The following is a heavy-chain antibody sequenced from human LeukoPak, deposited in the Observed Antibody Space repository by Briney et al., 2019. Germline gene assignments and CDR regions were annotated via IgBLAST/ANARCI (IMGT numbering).Heavy chain of an antibody. CDR2: INPNSGGT. CDR3: ARDGVDYYGSGSHDY. J-gene: IGHJ4*02. D-gene: IGHD3-10*01. V-gene: IGHV1-2*02. Sequence: GASVKVSCKASGYTFTGYYMHWVRQAPGQGLEWMGWINPNSGGTNYAQKFQGRVTMTWDTSISTAYMELSRLRSDDTAVYYCARDGVDYYGSGSHDYWGQGTLVTVSS. CDR1: GYTFTGYY.